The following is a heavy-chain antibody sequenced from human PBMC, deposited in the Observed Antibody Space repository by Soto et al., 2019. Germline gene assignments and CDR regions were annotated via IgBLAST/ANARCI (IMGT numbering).Heavy chain of an antibody. CDR2: IIPIFGTA. V-gene: IGHV1-69*01. CDR3: ARDLPAHHSGRGPAREANAFDF. Sequence: QVQLVQSGAEVKKPGSSVKVSCKASGGTFSSYAISWVRQAPGQGLEWMGGIIPIFGTANYAQKPQGRVTLSWDESTSPDYMELSRVGSEDTDVYYCARDLPAHHSGRGPAREANAFDFWGQGTMVTVSS. D-gene: IGHD1-26*01. CDR1: GGTFSSYA. J-gene: IGHJ3*01.